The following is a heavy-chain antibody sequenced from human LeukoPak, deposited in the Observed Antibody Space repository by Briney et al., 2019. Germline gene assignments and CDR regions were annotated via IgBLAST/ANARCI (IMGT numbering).Heavy chain of an antibody. J-gene: IGHJ4*02. CDR1: GYTFTGYY. CDR2: INPNSGGT. D-gene: IGHD3-9*01. CDR3: ARSPATYDILTGYYINPENDY. Sequence: ASVKVSCKASGYTFTGYYMHWVRQAPGQGLERMGWINPNSGGTNYAQKFQGRVTMTRDTSISTAYMELSRLRSDDTAVYYCARSPATYDILTGYYINPENDYWGQGTLVTVSS. V-gene: IGHV1-2*02.